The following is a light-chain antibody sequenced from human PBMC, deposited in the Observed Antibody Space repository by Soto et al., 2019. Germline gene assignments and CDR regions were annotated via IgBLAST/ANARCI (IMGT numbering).Light chain of an antibody. CDR2: KAS. J-gene: IGKJ1*01. V-gene: IGKV1-5*03. CDR1: QSINR. Sequence: DIQMTQSPSTLSASVGDRVTITCRASQSINRLVWYQQKPGIAPILLIYKASSLQSGVPSRFSGSGSGTEFNFTISSLQPADFATYYCQQYNTYPWTFGHGTKVEI. CDR3: QQYNTYPWT.